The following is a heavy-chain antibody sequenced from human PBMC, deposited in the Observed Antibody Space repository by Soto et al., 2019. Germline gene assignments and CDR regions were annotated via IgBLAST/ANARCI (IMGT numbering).Heavy chain of an antibody. CDR1: GGSIISSNW. J-gene: IGHJ4*02. Sequence: KTSETLSLTCGVSGGSIISSNWWNWVRQPPGKGLEWIGEIYHSGSTYYKPSLKSRVAMSVDTSKNQFSLKLTSATAADTAVYYCARRDWSGSTSHFYFDYWGQGVLVTVSS. V-gene: IGHV4-4*02. D-gene: IGHD3-9*01. CDR2: IYHSGST. CDR3: ARRDWSGSTSHFYFDY.